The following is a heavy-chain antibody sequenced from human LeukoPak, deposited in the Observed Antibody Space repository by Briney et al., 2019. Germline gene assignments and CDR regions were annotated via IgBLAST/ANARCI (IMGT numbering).Heavy chain of an antibody. CDR2: IYYSGTT. CDR3: ARGTTLDY. CDR1: GGSISSYY. D-gene: IGHD1-1*01. J-gene: IGHJ4*02. V-gene: IGHV4-59*08. Sequence: SETLSLTCTVSGGSISSYYWSWLRQPPGKGVEWSGYIYYSGTTNYNPSLKSRVTISVDTSKNQFSLKLSSVTAADTAVYYCARGTTLDYWGQGALVTVSS.